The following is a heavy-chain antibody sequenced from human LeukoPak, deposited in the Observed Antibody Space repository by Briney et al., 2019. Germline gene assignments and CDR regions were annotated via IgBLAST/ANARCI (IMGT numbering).Heavy chain of an antibody. D-gene: IGHD2-21*01. J-gene: IGHJ4*02. CDR3: ARDHDWGFDY. CDR2: ISPTYTI. V-gene: IGHV3-48*02. Sequence: GGSLRPSCAASGFIFSSYAMNWVRQAPGKGLEWISYISPTYTIYYSDSVRGRFTISRDNAKNSLFLQMNSLRDEDTAVYFCARDHDWGFDYWGPGTLVAVSS. CDR1: GFIFSSYA.